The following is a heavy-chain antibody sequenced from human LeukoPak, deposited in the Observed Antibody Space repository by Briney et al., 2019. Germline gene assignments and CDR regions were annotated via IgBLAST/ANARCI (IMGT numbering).Heavy chain of an antibody. Sequence: PSETLSLTCTVSGGSISSYYWSWLRQPPGKGLEWIGYIYYSGSTNYNPSLKSRVTISVDTSKNQFSLKLSSVTAADTAVYYCARLGSSGYLDYWGQGTLVTVSS. V-gene: IGHV4-59*01. J-gene: IGHJ4*02. CDR3: ARLGSSGYLDY. D-gene: IGHD1-26*01. CDR1: GGSISSYY. CDR2: IYYSGST.